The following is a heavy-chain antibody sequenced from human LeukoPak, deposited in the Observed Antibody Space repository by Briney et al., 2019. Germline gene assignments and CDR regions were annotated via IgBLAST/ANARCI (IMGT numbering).Heavy chain of an antibody. CDR3: ARHRRNCDTTTCEFSWFDT. CDR2: IKEDGSKQ. D-gene: IGHD2/OR15-2a*01. CDR1: GFTFNTDW. Sequence: GGSLRLSCAASGFTFNTDWMSWVRQAPGKGLEWVANIKEDGSKQYYVDSVKGRFTISRDNDKKSLYLQMNGLRAEDTAVYYCARHRRNCDTTTCEFSWFDTWGQGTQVTVSS. J-gene: IGHJ5*02. V-gene: IGHV3-7*01.